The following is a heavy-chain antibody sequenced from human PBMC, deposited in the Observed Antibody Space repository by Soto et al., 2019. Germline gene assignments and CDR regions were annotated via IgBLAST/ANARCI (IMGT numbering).Heavy chain of an antibody. Sequence: QVQLVESGGGVVQPGRSLRLSCAASGFTFSNYGMHWVRQAPGKGLEWVAVISDEGSNKYYADSVKGRFSISRDNSKNTLYLQMNSLRPEDTAIYYCARGLVAVINRDWFDPWGQGTLVIVSS. J-gene: IGHJ5*02. CDR3: ARGLVAVINRDWFDP. D-gene: IGHD2-15*01. CDR2: ISDEGSNK. CDR1: GFTFSNYG. V-gene: IGHV3-30-3*01.